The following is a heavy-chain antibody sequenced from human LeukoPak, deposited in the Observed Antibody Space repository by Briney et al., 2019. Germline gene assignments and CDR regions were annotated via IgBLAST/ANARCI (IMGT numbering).Heavy chain of an antibody. CDR3: ARPVPAAISPDAFDI. Sequence: GGSLRLSCAASAFSFSSYWMSWVRQAPGKGLEWVANVNQDGSEKYYVDSVKGRFTISRDNAKNSLYLQMNSLRAEDTAVYYCARPVPAAISPDAFDIWGQGTMVTVSS. D-gene: IGHD2-2*02. CDR1: AFSFSSYW. J-gene: IGHJ3*02. CDR2: VNQDGSEK. V-gene: IGHV3-7*01.